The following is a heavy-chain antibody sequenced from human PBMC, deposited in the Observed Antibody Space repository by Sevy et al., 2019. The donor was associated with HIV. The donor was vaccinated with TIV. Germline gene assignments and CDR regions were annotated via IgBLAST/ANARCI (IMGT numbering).Heavy chain of an antibody. D-gene: IGHD6-13*01. J-gene: IGHJ6*02. V-gene: IGHV3-30*18. CDR3: ANSRGRYEGSSWLYYYYIMDV. CDR2: ISHDGSDK. CDR1: GFMFSRYG. Sequence: GGSLRLSCVASGFMFSRYGMHWARQAPGKGLEWVAVISHDGSDKEYADSVKGRFTISRDNSKDTGYLQMNSLRLEDTAVYYCANSRGRYEGSSWLYYYYIMDVWGQGTTVTVSS.